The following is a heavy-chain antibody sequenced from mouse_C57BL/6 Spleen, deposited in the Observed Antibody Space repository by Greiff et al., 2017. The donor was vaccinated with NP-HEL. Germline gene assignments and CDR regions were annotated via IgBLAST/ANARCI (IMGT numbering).Heavy chain of an antibody. CDR1: GYSITSGYY. CDR3: ARDRGWAMDY. J-gene: IGHJ4*01. CDR2: ISYDGSN. Sequence: EVKLKESGPGLVKPSQSLSLTCSVTGYSITSGYYWNWIRQFPGNKLEWMGYISYDGSNNYNQSLKNRISTTRDTAKNQFCLKLNSVTTEDTATYYCARDRGWAMDYWGQGTSVTVSS. V-gene: IGHV3-6*01.